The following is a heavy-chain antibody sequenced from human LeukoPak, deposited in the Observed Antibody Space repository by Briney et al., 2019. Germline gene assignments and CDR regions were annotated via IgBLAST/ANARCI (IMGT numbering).Heavy chain of an antibody. V-gene: IGHV3-74*01. D-gene: IGHD3-22*01. CDR2: INPDASIT. CDR3: ARAMISGSEY. CDR1: GFAFSSSW. Sequence: PGGSLRLSCAASGFAFSSSWMHWVRQAPGKGLVWVSRINPDASITSYADSVRGRFTISRDNAKNTVYLQMNSLRAEDTAVYYCARAMISGSEYWGQGTLVTVSS. J-gene: IGHJ4*02.